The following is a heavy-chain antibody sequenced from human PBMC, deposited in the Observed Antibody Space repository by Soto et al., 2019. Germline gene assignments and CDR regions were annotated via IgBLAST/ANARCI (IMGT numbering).Heavy chain of an antibody. V-gene: IGHV3-23*01. CDR3: AKGSSTPPNWFGP. Sequence: VQLLESGGGLVQPGGCLRLSCTASGFTFSTYAMSWVRQAPGKGLEWVSALSGSGASTYYADSVKGRFTISRDNSKNTVYLQMNSLRADDTAVYFCAKGSSTPPNWFGPWGQGTLVTVSS. J-gene: IGHJ5*02. CDR1: GFTFSTYA. CDR2: LSGSGAST.